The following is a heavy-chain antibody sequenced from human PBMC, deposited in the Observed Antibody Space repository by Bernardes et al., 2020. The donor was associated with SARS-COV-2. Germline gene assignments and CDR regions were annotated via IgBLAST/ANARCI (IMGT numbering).Heavy chain of an antibody. Sequence: SLRLSCAASGFTVSSDSMNWVRQAPGKGLEWVSGVYSGGSTYYADSVKGRFTISRDTSENTLYLRMDSLRIEDTAVYYCAREGQLGDADFDYWGQGTRVTVS. CDR3: AREGQLGDADFDY. CDR2: VYSGGST. CDR1: GFTVSSDS. V-gene: IGHV3-66*01. D-gene: IGHD4-17*01. J-gene: IGHJ4*02.